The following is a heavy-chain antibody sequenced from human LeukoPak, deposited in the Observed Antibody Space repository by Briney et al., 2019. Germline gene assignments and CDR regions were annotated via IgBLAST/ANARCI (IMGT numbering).Heavy chain of an antibody. D-gene: IGHD3-16*02. J-gene: IGHJ5*02. CDR3: ARARWSDVWGSYRFLDS. CDR1: GGSISSYN. CDR2: IYYRAST. V-gene: IGHV4-59*01. Sequence: SETLSLTCTVSGGSISSYNWSWIWRPPRKGLEWIGYIYYRASTNYNPSLKSRVTISVDSSKNQFSLKLSSVTAADTAVYYCARARWSDVWGSYRFLDSWGQGTLVTVSS.